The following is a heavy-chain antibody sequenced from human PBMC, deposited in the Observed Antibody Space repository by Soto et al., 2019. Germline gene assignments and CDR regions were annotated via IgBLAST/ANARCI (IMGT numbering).Heavy chain of an antibody. CDR2: IKSKADGGTI. D-gene: IGHD3-22*01. Sequence: EVQLVESGGGLVKPGESLRLSCAASGLTLSNAWMSWVRQTPGKGLEWVGRIKSKADGGTIEDPAPVQGRFTISRDDSKNTLYLQMNRLKTANTAVYYCTTGTSSGYYEYYFDYWGQGTLVTVSS. CDR1: GLTLSNAW. V-gene: IGHV3-15*01. CDR3: TTGTSSGYYEYYFDY. J-gene: IGHJ4*02.